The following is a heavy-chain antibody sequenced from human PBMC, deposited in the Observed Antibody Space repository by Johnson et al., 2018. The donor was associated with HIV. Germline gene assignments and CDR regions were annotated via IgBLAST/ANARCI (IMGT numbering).Heavy chain of an antibody. CDR3: ARKKATVFSTTSTNYAFDI. CDR1: GFTFSSYG. V-gene: IGHV3-33*01. D-gene: IGHD1-1*01. Sequence: QVQLVESGGGVVQPGRSLRLSCAASGFTFSSYGMHWVRQAPGKGLEWVALIWYDGTNKYYADSVKGRFTISRDNSKNTLYLQMNSLRAEDTAVYYCARKKATVFSTTSTNYAFDIWGQGTMVTVSS. CDR2: IWYDGTNK. J-gene: IGHJ3*02.